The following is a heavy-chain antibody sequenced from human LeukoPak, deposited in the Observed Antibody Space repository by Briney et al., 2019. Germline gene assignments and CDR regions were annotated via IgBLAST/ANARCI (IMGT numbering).Heavy chain of an antibody. D-gene: IGHD2-2*01. CDR2: INPNSGGT. CDR1: GYTFTGYY. Sequence: GASVTVSCKASGYTFTGYYMHWVRQAPGQGLEWMGWINPNSGGTNYAQKFQGRVTMTRDTSISTAYMELSRLRSDDTAVYYCARDLLVGLAIRANLDYWGQGTLVTVSS. V-gene: IGHV1-2*02. J-gene: IGHJ4*02. CDR3: ARDLLVGLAIRANLDY.